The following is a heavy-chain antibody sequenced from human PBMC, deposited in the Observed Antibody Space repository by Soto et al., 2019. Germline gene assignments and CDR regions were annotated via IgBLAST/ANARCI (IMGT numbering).Heavy chain of an antibody. V-gene: IGHV3-53*01. Sequence: EVQLVESGGGLIQPGGSLRLSCAASGFTVSSNYMSWVRQAPGKGLEWVSVIYSGGSTYYADSVKGRFTISRDNSKNTLYLQMNSLRAEDTAAYYCARGGGPGYSGYDPYYGMDVWGQGTTVTVSS. D-gene: IGHD5-12*01. CDR3: ARGGGPGYSGYDPYYGMDV. CDR1: GFTVSSNY. CDR2: IYSGGST. J-gene: IGHJ6*02.